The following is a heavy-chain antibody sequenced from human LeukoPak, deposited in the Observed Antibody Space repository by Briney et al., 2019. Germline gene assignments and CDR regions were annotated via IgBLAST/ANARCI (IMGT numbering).Heavy chain of an antibody. CDR2: IYYSGST. D-gene: IGHD4-17*01. Sequence: PSETLSLTCTVSGGAISSGDYYWSWIRQPPGKGLEWIGYIYYSGSTYYNPSLKSRVTISVDTSKNQFSLKLSSVTAADTAVYYCARYGDYGPHYFDYWGQGTLVTVSS. CDR1: GGAISSGDYY. V-gene: IGHV4-30-4*02. CDR3: ARYGDYGPHYFDY. J-gene: IGHJ4*02.